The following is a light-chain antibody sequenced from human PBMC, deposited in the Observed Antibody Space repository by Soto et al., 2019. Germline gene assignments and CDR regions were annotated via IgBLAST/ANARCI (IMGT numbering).Light chain of an antibody. CDR1: QSVSSSY. V-gene: IGKV3-20*01. CDR2: GAS. CDR3: QQYGSSLFT. Sequence: EIVLTQSPGTLSLSPGERATLSCRASQSVSSSYLAWYQQKPGQAPRLLIYGASSRATGIPGRFSGSGSGTDFTFTISRLEPDDFAVYYCQQYGSSLFTFGPGTKVDIK. J-gene: IGKJ3*01.